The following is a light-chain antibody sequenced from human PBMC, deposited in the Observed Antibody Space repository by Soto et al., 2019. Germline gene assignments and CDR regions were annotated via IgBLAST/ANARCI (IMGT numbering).Light chain of an antibody. J-gene: IGKJ2*01. Sequence: EIVLTQSPGTLSLSPGERATLSCRASQSVDSSYLAWYQQKPGQAPRLLIYGASSRATGIPDRFSGSGSGTDLDLTISRLEPEDFAVYYCQQYGSSPPYTFGQGTKLEIK. CDR2: GAS. CDR3: QQYGSSPPYT. V-gene: IGKV3-20*01. CDR1: QSVDSSY.